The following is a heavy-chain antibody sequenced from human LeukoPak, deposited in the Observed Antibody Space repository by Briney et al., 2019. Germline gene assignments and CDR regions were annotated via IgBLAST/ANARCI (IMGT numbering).Heavy chain of an antibody. Sequence: PGGSLRLSCAASGFTFSSYAVSWVRQAPGKGLVWVSRIKSDGSATTYADFVKGRFTVSRDNAKNTLYLQMSSLRAEDTAMYFCARVGGRGSIGGDCWGQGTLVTVSS. CDR1: GFTFSSYA. D-gene: IGHD3-10*01. CDR3: ARVGGRGSIGGDC. V-gene: IGHV3-74*03. J-gene: IGHJ4*02. CDR2: IKSDGSAT.